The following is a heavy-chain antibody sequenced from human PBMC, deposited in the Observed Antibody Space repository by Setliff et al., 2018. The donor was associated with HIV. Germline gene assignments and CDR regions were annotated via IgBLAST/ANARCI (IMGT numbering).Heavy chain of an antibody. Sequence: SETLSLTCSVAGASMTSHYLTWIRQPRGMGLEWIGNIYGSGTTKYNPSLRSRVAISVDKSKNQLSLSLDSVTAADTAVYYCATDPKGDGWAYFDSWGQGTLVTVSS. D-gene: IGHD6-19*01. CDR1: GASMTSHY. V-gene: IGHV4-59*11. CDR2: IYGSGTT. J-gene: IGHJ4*02. CDR3: ATDPKGDGWAYFDS.